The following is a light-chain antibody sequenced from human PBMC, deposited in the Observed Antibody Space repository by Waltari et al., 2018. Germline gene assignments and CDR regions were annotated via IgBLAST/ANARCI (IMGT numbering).Light chain of an antibody. Sequence: DIQMTQSPSSLSASVGDRVTITCRASQGISNYLAWYQQRPGKVPKLLFYAASTSQPGVPSRFSGSGSGTDYTLTISSLQPEDVATYYCQKYNSEPLTFGPGTKVDIK. CDR3: QKYNSEPLT. J-gene: IGKJ3*01. CDR2: AAS. V-gene: IGKV1-27*01. CDR1: QGISNY.